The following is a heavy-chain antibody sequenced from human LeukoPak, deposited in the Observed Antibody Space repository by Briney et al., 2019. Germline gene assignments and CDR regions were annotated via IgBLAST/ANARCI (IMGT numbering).Heavy chain of an antibody. CDR1: GYTFTGYY. D-gene: IGHD3-3*01. CDR2: MNPNSGNT. V-gene: IGHV1-8*02. J-gene: IGHJ4*02. Sequence: ASVKVSCKASGYTFTGYYMHWVRQAPGQGLEWMGWMNPNSGNTGYAQKFQGRVTMTRNTSISTAYMELSSLRSEDTAVYYCARGPITIFGVVISYWGQGTLVTVSS. CDR3: ARGPITIFGVVISY.